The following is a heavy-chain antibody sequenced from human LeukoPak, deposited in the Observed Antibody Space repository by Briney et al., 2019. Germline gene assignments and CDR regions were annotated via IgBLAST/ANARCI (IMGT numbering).Heavy chain of an antibody. J-gene: IGHJ2*01. CDR2: INHSGST. CDR3: ARGAAGNKSSWYFDL. V-gene: IGHV4-34*01. Sequence: SETLSLTCAVYGGSISGYYWSWIRQPPGKGLEWIGEINHSGSTNYNPSLKSRVTISVDTSKNQFSLKLSSVTAADTAVYYCARGAAGNKSSWYFDLWGRGTLVTVSS. CDR1: GGSISGYY. D-gene: IGHD6-13*01.